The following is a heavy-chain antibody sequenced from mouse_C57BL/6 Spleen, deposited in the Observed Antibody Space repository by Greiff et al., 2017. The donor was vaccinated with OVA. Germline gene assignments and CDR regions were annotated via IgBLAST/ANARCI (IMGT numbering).Heavy chain of an antibody. Sequence: QVQLKESGPELVKPGASVKLSCKASGYTFTSYDINWVKQRPGQGLEWIGWIYPRDGSTKYNEKFKGKATLTVDTSSSTAYMELHSLTSEDSAVYFCARGYSNYVWYFDVWGTGTTVTVSS. CDR3: ARGYSNYVWYFDV. CDR2: IYPRDGST. D-gene: IGHD2-5*01. J-gene: IGHJ1*03. V-gene: IGHV1-85*01. CDR1: GYTFTSYD.